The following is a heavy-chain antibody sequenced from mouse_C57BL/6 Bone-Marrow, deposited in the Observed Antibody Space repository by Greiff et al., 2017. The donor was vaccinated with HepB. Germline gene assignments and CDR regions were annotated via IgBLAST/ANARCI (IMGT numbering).Heavy chain of an antibody. D-gene: IGHD2-1*01. V-gene: IGHV1-69*01. Sequence: QVQLQQPGAELVMPGASVKLSCKASGYTFTSYWMHWVKQRPGQGLEWIGEIDPSDSYTNYNQKFKGKSTLTVDKSSSTAYMQLSSLTSEDSAVYYCARTLYYGSYALFAYWGQGTLVTVSA. J-gene: IGHJ3*01. CDR3: ARTLYYGSYALFAY. CDR1: GYTFTSYW. CDR2: IDPSDSYT.